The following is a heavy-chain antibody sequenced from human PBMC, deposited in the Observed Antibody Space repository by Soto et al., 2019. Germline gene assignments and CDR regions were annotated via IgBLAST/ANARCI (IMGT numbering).Heavy chain of an antibody. Sequence: EVRLLESGGGLVEPGGSLRLSCVASGFTLSSYVTSWVRQAPGKGLEWVSGISAGSGSTHYADSVEGRFTISRDDSKNSPYLQMSILRVEGTALSYCFKGWGDYWGQGTVVTVSS. V-gene: IGHV3-23*01. CDR3: FKGWGDY. CDR2: ISAGSGST. J-gene: IGHJ4*02. CDR1: GFTLSSYV. D-gene: IGHD1-26*01.